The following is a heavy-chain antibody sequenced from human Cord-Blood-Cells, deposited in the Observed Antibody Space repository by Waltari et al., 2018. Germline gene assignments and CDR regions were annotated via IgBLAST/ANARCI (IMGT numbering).Heavy chain of an antibody. D-gene: IGHD2-2*01. J-gene: IGHJ4*02. Sequence: TNYNPSLKSRVTISVDTSMNQFSLKLSSVTAADTAVYYCASAYCSSTSCYFDYWGQGTLVTVSS. CDR2: T. CDR3: ASAYCSSTSCYFDY. V-gene: IGHV4-59*01.